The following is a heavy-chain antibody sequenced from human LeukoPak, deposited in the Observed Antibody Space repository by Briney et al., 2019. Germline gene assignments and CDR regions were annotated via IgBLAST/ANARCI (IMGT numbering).Heavy chain of an antibody. V-gene: IGHV4-34*01. CDR2: INHSGST. Sequence: PSETLSLTCAVYGGSFSGYYWSWIRQPPGKGLEWIGEINHSGSTNYNPSLKSRVTISVDTSKNQFSLKLSSVTAADTAVYYCARTRGLYGLWSPYWFDPWGQGTLVTVSS. J-gene: IGHJ5*02. CDR3: ARTRGLYGLWSPYWFDP. CDR1: GGSFSGYY. D-gene: IGHD2-8*01.